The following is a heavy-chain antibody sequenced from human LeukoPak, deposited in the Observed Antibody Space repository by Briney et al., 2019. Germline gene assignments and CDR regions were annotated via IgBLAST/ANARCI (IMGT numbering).Heavy chain of an antibody. V-gene: IGHV4-4*02. CDR3: ARSTVTTGGGFDY. CDR1: GFTFSNAW. J-gene: IGHJ4*02. Sequence: GSLRLSCAASGFTFSNAWMSWVRQPPGKGLEWIGEIYHSGSTNYNPSLKSRVTISVDKSKNQFSLKLSSVTAADTAVYYCARSTVTTGGGFDYWGQGTLVTVSS. D-gene: IGHD4-17*01. CDR2: IYHSGST.